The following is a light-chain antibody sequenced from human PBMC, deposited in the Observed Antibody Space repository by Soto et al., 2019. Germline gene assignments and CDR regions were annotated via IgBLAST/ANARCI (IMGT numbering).Light chain of an antibody. CDR2: GAS. CDR3: QQYGSSPNT. Sequence: EIVLTQSPGTLSLSPGERASLSCRASQSVTSSYLARYQQKPGQAPRLLIYGASSRATGIPDRFSGSGSGTGFTLTINRLEPEDFAVYYCQQYGSSPNTFGQGTRLEIK. J-gene: IGKJ5*01. CDR1: QSVTSSY. V-gene: IGKV3-20*01.